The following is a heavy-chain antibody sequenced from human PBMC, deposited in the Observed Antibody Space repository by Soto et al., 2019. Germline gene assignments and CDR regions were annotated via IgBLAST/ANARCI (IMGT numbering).Heavy chain of an antibody. D-gene: IGHD5-18*01. CDR1: GGSINSGGYC. J-gene: IGHJ4*02. V-gene: IGHV4-31*03. Sequence: QVQLQESGPGLVKPSQTLSLTCTVSGGSINSGGYCWSWIRQHPGKGLDWIGCISYGGSTSYNPSLKSRRTRSGDTSKNQFSLKLSSVTAADTAGYYCPRGILDWGQGTLITVSS. CDR2: ISYGGST. CDR3: PRGILD.